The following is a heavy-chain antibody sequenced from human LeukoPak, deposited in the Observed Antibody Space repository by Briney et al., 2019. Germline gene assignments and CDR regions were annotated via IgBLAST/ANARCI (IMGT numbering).Heavy chain of an antibody. J-gene: IGHJ4*02. CDR2: IYYSGST. D-gene: IGHD6-13*01. CDR1: GGSISSYY. CDR3: ARDSSSCSFDY. Sequence: SETLSLTCTVSGGSISSYYWSWIRQPPGKGLEWIGYIYYSGSTNYNPSLKSRVTISVDTSKNQFSLKLSSVTAADTAVYYCARDSSSCSFDYWGQGTLVTVSS. V-gene: IGHV4-59*01.